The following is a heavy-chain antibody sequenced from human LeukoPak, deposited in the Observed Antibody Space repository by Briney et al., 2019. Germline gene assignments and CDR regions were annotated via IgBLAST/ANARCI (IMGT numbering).Heavy chain of an antibody. D-gene: IGHD3-9*01. CDR3: AKMLRYFDWLSPLGY. CDR1: GFTFSSYG. CDR2: ISGSGGST. J-gene: IGHJ4*02. Sequence: GGSLRLSCAASGFTFSSYGMSWVRQAPGKGLEWVSAISGSGGSTYYADSVKGRFTISRDNSKNTLYLQMNSLRAEDTAVYYCAKMLRYFDWLSPLGYWGQGTLVTVSS. V-gene: IGHV3-23*01.